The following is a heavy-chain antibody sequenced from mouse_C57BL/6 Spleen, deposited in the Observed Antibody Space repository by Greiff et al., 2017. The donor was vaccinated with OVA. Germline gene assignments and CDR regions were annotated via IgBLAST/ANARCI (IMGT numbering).Heavy chain of an antibody. J-gene: IGHJ1*03. Sequence: QVQLQQPGAELVKPGASVKLSCKASGYTFTSYWMHWVKQRPGQGLEWIGMIHPNSGSTNYNEKFKSKATLTVDKSSSTAYMQLGSLTSEDSAVYYCARSTVVDYWYFDVWGTGTTVTVSS. CDR2: IHPNSGST. V-gene: IGHV1-64*01. CDR1: GYTFTSYW. CDR3: ARSTVVDYWYFDV. D-gene: IGHD1-1*01.